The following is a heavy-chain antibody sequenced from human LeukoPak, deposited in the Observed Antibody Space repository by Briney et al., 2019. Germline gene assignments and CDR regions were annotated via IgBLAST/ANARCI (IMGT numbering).Heavy chain of an antibody. Sequence: GGSLRLSCAASGFTSSSYAMSWVRQAPGKGLERVSAISGSGGSTYYADSVKGRFTISRDNSKNTLYLQMNSLRAEDTAVYYCAKDQDLSGSYGVGADYWGQGTLVTVSS. CDR2: ISGSGGST. D-gene: IGHD1-26*01. V-gene: IGHV3-23*01. J-gene: IGHJ4*02. CDR1: GFTSSSYA. CDR3: AKDQDLSGSYGVGADY.